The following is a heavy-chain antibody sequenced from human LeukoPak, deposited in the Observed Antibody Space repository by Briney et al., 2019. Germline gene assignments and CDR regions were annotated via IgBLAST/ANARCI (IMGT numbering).Heavy chain of an antibody. CDR3: AREVHGNWFDP. CDR2: INPNSGGT. J-gene: IGHJ5*02. V-gene: IGHV1-2*02. CDR1: GYTFTGYY. Sequence: ASVKVSCKASGYTFTGYYMHWVRQAPGQGLEWMGWINPNSGGTNCAQKFQGRVTMTRDTSINTAYMELSSLRFDDTAVYYCAREVHGNWFDPWGQGTLVTVSS.